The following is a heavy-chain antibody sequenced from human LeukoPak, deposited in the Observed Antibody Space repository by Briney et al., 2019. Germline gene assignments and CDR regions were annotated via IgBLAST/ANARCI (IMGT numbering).Heavy chain of an antibody. Sequence: PSETLSLTCAVCGGSFSGYYWSWIRQPPGKGLEWIGEINHSGSTNYNPSLKSRVTISVDTSKNQFSLKLSSVTAADTAVYYCARGRYSSSWFRFPWFDPWGQGTLATVSS. CDR2: INHSGST. CDR3: ARGRYSSSWFRFPWFDP. J-gene: IGHJ5*02. D-gene: IGHD6-13*01. V-gene: IGHV4-34*01. CDR1: GGSFSGYY.